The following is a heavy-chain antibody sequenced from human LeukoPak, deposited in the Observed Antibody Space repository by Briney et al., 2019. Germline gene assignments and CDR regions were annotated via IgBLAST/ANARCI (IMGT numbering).Heavy chain of an antibody. CDR1: GGSISRYY. J-gene: IGHJ5*02. CDR3: ARDSGTTGEVKFDP. Sequence: SETLSLTCTVSGGSISRYYWSWIRQPAGKGLEWIGRIYSDGTITYNPSLQSRLTMSIDTSKNQFSLKLSFVTAADTAVYYCARDSGTTGEVKFDPWGQGTLVPVSS. D-gene: IGHD4-17*01. CDR2: IYSDGTI. V-gene: IGHV4-4*07.